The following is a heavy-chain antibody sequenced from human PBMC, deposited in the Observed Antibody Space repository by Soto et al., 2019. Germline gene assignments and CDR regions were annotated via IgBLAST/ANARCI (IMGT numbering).Heavy chain of an antibody. V-gene: IGHV5-51*01. CDR1: GYSFISYW. CDR2: IYPSDSDT. J-gene: IGHJ6*02. Sequence: PGESLKISCRGSGYSFISYWIAWVRQMPGKGLEWMGIIYPSDSDTRYSPSFQGQVTISADKSISTAYLQWSSLKASDTAMYYCARLDGSYYQPYYYGMDVWGQGTTVTVSS. CDR3: ARLDGSYYQPYYYGMDV. D-gene: IGHD1-26*01.